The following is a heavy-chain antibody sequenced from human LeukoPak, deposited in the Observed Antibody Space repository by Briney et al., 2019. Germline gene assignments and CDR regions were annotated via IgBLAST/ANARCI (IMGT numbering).Heavy chain of an antibody. Sequence: ASVKVSCKASGYTFTSYGISWVRQAPGQGLEWMGWISAYNGITNYAQKLQGRVTMTTDTSTSTAYMELRSLRSDDTAVYYCARGGSSGWHERYGMDAWGQGTTVTVSS. D-gene: IGHD6-19*01. V-gene: IGHV1-18*01. CDR3: ARGGSSGWHERYGMDA. CDR2: ISAYNGIT. J-gene: IGHJ6*02. CDR1: GYTFTSYG.